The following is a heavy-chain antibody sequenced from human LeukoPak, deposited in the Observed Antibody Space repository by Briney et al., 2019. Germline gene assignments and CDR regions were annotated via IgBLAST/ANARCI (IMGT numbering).Heavy chain of an antibody. J-gene: IGHJ6*02. Sequence: GGSLRLSCAASGFTFSSYGMHWVRQAPGKGLEWVAVISYDGSNTYYADSVKGRFTISRDNSKNTLYLQMNSLRAEDTAVYYCAKDFFGVVRRYGMDVWGQGTTVTVSS. D-gene: IGHD3-3*01. CDR1: GFTFSSYG. CDR3: AKDFFGVVRRYGMDV. V-gene: IGHV3-30*18. CDR2: ISYDGSNT.